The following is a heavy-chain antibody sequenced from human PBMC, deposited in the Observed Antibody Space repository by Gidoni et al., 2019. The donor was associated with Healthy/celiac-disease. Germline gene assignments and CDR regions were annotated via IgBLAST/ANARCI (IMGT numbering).Heavy chain of an antibody. V-gene: IGHV4-34*01. Sequence: QVQLQQWGAGLLKPSATLSLTCAVYGGSFRGYSWSCSRQPPGKGLEWIGEINHSGSTNYNPSLKSRVTISVDTSKNQFSLKLSSVTAADTAVDYCARDQGYSSSWYVRGAAFDIWGQGTMVTVSS. D-gene: IGHD6-13*01. CDR1: GGSFRGYS. CDR2: INHSGST. CDR3: ARDQGYSSSWYVRGAAFDI. J-gene: IGHJ3*02.